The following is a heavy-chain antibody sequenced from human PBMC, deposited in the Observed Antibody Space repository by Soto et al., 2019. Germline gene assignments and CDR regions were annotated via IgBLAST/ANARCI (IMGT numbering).Heavy chain of an antibody. Sequence: QVQLVESGGGVVQPGKSLRLACTATGFIFRSYGVHWVRQAPGKGLEWVAVISHDGSKAHYADDVNGRFTISRDNAKNTVNLQMNSLRAEDTAVYYCAKQGIEVAGTDYFDYWGQGALVTVAS. V-gene: IGHV3-30*18. D-gene: IGHD6-19*01. CDR1: GFIFRSYG. CDR2: ISHDGSKA. CDR3: AKQGIEVAGTDYFDY. J-gene: IGHJ4*02.